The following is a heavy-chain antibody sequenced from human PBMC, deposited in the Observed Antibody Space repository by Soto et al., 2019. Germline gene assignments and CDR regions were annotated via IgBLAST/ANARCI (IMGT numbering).Heavy chain of an antibody. CDR2: INHSGSS. D-gene: IGHD3-22*01. CDR1: GGSFSGYY. V-gene: IGHV4-34*01. Sequence: SETLSLTCAVYGGSFSGYYWSWIRQPPGRGLEWIGEINHSGSSNYNPSLKSRVTLSVDTSKNQFSLKLSSVTAADTAVYYCARDLSTGYDSYYFDYWGQGTLVTVSS. J-gene: IGHJ4*02. CDR3: ARDLSTGYDSYYFDY.